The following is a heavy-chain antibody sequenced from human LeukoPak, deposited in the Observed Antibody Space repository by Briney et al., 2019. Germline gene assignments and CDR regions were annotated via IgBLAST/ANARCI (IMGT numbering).Heavy chain of an antibody. J-gene: IGHJ4*02. CDR2: ISSSSCYI. D-gene: IGHD2-15*01. V-gene: IGHV3-21*04. CDR3: IVVVVAATLDY. Sequence: GGSLRLSCAASGFTFSSYSMNWVRQAPGKGLEWVSSISSSSCYIYYADSVKGRFTISRDNSKNTLYLQMNSLRAEDTAVYYCIVVVVAATLDYWGQGTLVTVSS. CDR1: GFTFSSYS.